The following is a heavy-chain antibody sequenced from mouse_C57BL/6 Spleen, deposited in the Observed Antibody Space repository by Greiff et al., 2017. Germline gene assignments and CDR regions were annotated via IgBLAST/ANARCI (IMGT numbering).Heavy chain of an antibody. CDR1: GFTFSSYA. V-gene: IGHV5-4*01. Sequence: EVKLVESGGGLVKPGGSLKLSCAASGFTFSSYAMSWVRQTPEKRLEWVATISDGGSYTYYPDNVKGRFTISRDNAKNNLYLQMSHLKSEDTAMYYCARDNYDYDRGCDYWGQGTTLTVSS. J-gene: IGHJ2*01. CDR3: ARDNYDYDRGCDY. D-gene: IGHD2-4*01. CDR2: ISDGGSYT.